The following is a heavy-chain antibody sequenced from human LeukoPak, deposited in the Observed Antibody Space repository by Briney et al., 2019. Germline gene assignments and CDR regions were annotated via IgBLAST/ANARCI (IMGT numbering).Heavy chain of an antibody. CDR1: GGSISSFY. V-gene: IGHV4-59*01. CDR2: MCYSGGT. CDR3: ARWVGYCSGSNCYAREIYAMDV. J-gene: IGHJ6*02. D-gene: IGHD2-2*01. Sequence: SETLSLTCTVSGGSISSFYWSWIRHPPGKGLEGIGYMCYSGGTNYNLSLKSRVTISLDTPKNQFSLRLSSVIVADTAVYYCARWVGYCSGSNCYAREIYAMDVWGQGSTVSVSS.